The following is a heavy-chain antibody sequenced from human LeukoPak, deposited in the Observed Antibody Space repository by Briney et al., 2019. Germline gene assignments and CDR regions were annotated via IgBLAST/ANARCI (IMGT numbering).Heavy chain of an antibody. J-gene: IGHJ4*02. CDR1: GFSFSSYG. CDR3: AQGHYVGNSEFLDN. D-gene: IGHD4-23*01. CDR2: IYNDGGLP. Sequence: GRSLRLSCAASGFSFSSYGMYWVRQAPGKGLEWAALIYNDGGLPNYLDSVRGRFTISRDNSKNTLYLQMDSLRVEDTAVYYCAQGHYVGNSEFLDNWGQGSLVIVSS. V-gene: IGHV3-33*07.